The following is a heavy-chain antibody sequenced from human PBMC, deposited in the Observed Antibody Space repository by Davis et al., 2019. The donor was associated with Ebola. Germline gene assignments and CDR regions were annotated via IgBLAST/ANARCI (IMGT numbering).Heavy chain of an antibody. J-gene: IGHJ5*02. Sequence: SETLSPTCPLSGGSTSSSSYYWGWIRQPPGKGLEWIGSIYYSGSTYYNPSLKSRVTLSVDTSKHQFPLKLSSVTAADTAVYYCARHRTYYYDSSGFSWGQGTLVTVSS. CDR2: IYYSGST. CDR1: GGSTSSSSYY. D-gene: IGHD3-22*01. CDR3: ARHRTYYYDSSGFS. V-gene: IGHV4-39*01.